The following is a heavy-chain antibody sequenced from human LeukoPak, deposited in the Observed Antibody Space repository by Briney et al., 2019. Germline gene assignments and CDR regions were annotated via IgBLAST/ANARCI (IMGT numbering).Heavy chain of an antibody. V-gene: IGHV3-23*01. CDR2: ITGSGSST. CDR3: AKDLGYYDSSGN. Sequence: GGPLRLSCAASGFTFSTYAMNWVRQAPGKGLEWVSSITGSGSSTYYADSVKGRFTISRDNSKNTLYLQMNSLRAEDTAVYYCAKDLGYYDSSGNWGQGTLVTVSS. J-gene: IGHJ4*02. CDR1: GFTFSTYA. D-gene: IGHD3-22*01.